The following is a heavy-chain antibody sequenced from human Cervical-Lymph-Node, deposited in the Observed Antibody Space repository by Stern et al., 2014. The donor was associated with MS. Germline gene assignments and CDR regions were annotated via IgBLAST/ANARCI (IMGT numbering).Heavy chain of an antibody. V-gene: IGHV1-18*04. CDR2: ISTYNGNP. CDR3: ARTLDDVGNSHFDH. Sequence: VQLVQSGVEVKKPGAPVKVSCKTSGYTFTSYGISWVRQAPGQGLEWLGWISTYNGNPNSAQNFQGRVTETTGTSTRTAYMELRSLRSDDTAVYYCARTLDDVGNSHFDHWGHGTLVTVSS. J-gene: IGHJ4*01. D-gene: IGHD4-23*01. CDR1: GYTFTSYG.